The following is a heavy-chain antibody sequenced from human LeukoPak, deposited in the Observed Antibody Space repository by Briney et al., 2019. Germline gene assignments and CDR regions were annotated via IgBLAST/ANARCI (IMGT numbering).Heavy chain of an antibody. J-gene: IGHJ4*02. Sequence: GGSLRLSCAASGFTFSTYAMSWVRRAPGKGLEWVAAISTRGGKVFYAESVEGRFTISRDKSTNTVYLQMSSLNAEDTAIYYCANHPPRGVVALLYWGQGTLVTVSS. CDR3: ANHPPRGVVALLY. D-gene: IGHD3-22*01. CDR2: ISTRGGKV. CDR1: GFTFSTYA. V-gene: IGHV3-23*01.